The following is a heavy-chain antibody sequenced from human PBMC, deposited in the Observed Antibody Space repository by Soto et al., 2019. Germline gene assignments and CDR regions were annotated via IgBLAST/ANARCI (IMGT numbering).Heavy chain of an antibody. J-gene: IGHJ5*02. Sequence: QVQLVQSGAEMKKPGSSVKVSCKASGGTFSNYAITWVRQAPGQGLEWLGRIIPIFGSANYAQKFQGRVTITADESTTTAYMELSSLRSDDTAVYYCAKDGGKDGYSGNWFDPWGQGTLVTVSS. CDR1: GGTFSNYA. CDR3: AKDGGKDGYSGNWFDP. CDR2: IIPIFGSA. V-gene: IGHV1-69*15. D-gene: IGHD2-15*01.